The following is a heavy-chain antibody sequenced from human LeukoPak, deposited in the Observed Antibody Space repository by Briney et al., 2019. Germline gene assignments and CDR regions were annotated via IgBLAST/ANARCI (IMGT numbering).Heavy chain of an antibody. J-gene: IGHJ4*02. Sequence: PGGSLRLSCAASGFTFDDYAMHWVRQAPGKGLEWVSGISWNSGSIGHADSVKGRFTISRDNAKNSLYLQMNSLRAEDTALYYCAKDIGSAATYYFDYWGQGTLVTVSS. V-gene: IGHV3-9*01. D-gene: IGHD6-13*01. CDR1: GFTFDDYA. CDR3: AKDIGSAATYYFDY. CDR2: ISWNSGSI.